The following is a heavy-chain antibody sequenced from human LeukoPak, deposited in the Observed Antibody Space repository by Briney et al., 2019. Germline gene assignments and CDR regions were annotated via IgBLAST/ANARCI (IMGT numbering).Heavy chain of an antibody. CDR1: GFSFSSYS. CDR2: ISRGRPTM. Sequence: GGSLRLSCAASGFSFSSYSMNWVRQAPGKGLEWGSYISRGRPTMHCADSVRGRFTISRDNAKNSLYLQMNSLRDEDTAVYYCVRDPEALDYWGQGALVTVSS. CDR3: VRDPEALDY. J-gene: IGHJ4*02. V-gene: IGHV3-48*02.